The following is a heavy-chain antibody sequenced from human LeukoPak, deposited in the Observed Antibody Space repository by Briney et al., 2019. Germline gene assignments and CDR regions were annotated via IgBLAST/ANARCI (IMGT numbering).Heavy chain of an antibody. V-gene: IGHV4-34*01. J-gene: IGHJ4*02. CDR1: GGSFSGYY. CDR2: INRSGST. D-gene: IGHD3-22*01. CDR3: ARKSYYDSSGYDY. Sequence: SETLSLTCAVYGGSFSGYYWSWIRQPPGKGLEWIGEINRSGSTNYNPSLKSRVTISVDTSKNQFSLKLSSVTAADTAVYYCARKSYYDSSGYDYWGQGTLVTVSS.